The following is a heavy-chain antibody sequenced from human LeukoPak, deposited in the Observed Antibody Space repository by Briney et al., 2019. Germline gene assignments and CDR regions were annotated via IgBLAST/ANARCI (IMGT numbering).Heavy chain of an antibody. Sequence: GASVKVSCKASGNTFIGYWIHWVRQAPGQGLEWMGWINTNTGNPTYAQGFTGRFVFSLDTSVSTAYLQISSLKAEDTAVYYCARAYSSSSTGPGDYWGQGTLVTVSS. J-gene: IGHJ4*02. V-gene: IGHV7-4-1*02. CDR2: INTNTGNP. CDR3: ARAYSSSSTGPGDY. D-gene: IGHD6-6*01. CDR1: GNTFIGYW.